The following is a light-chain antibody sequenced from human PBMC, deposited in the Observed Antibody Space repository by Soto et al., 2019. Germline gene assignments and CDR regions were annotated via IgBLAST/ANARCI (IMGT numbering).Light chain of an antibody. CDR2: LGS. Sequence: EIVMTQSPLSLPVTPGEPASISCXSXXXLLHSNGYNYLDWYLQKPGQSPQLLIYLGSNRASGIPDRFSGSGSGTDFTLKISRVEAEDVGVYYCMQALQTITFGQGTRLEIK. CDR3: MQALQTIT. V-gene: IGKV2-28*01. CDR1: XXLLHSNGYNY. J-gene: IGKJ5*01.